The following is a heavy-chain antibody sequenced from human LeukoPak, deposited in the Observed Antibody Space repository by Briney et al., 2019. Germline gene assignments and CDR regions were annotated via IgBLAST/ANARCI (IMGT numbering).Heavy chain of an antibody. Sequence: PGGSLRLSCAASGFTFSSYGMHWVRQAPGKGPEWVAFIRYDGSNKYYADSVKGRFTISRDNSKNTLYLQMNSLRAEDTAVYYCAKDIAAAGTDFGFDYWGQGTLVTVSS. CDR2: IRYDGSNK. CDR1: GFTFSSYG. CDR3: AKDIAAAGTDFGFDY. J-gene: IGHJ4*02. V-gene: IGHV3-30*02. D-gene: IGHD6-13*01.